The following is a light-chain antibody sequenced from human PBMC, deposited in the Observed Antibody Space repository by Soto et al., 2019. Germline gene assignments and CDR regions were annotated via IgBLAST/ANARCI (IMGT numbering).Light chain of an antibody. CDR3: QQLDSYPRT. V-gene: IGKV1-9*01. J-gene: IGKJ1*01. CDR2: AAS. CDR1: QGISIN. Sequence: IQLTQSPSSLSASVGDRVTITCRASQGISINLAWYQQKPGKAPKLLIYAASTLQSGVPSRFRGNGSGTDFTLTISDRQPEDFATYCGQQLDSYPRTVGQGTKMEIQ.